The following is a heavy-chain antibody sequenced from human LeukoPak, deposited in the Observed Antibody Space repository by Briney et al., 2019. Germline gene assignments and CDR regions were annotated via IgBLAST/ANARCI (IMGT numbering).Heavy chain of an antibody. CDR1: GFTFSSYG. J-gene: IGHJ6*03. D-gene: IGHD2-15*01. CDR3: STASRPTDYWSSSSCYSLGYYYYMDS. CDR2: IRYDGSNK. Sequence: TGGSLSLSCAASGFTFSSYGMHWVRQAPGKGLEWVAFIRYDGSNKYYADSEKGRITISRDNTKDTLFLQMNCLSAEDTAVYCCSTASRPTDYWSSSSCYSLGYYYYMDSWGKGNTVTGS. V-gene: IGHV3-30*02.